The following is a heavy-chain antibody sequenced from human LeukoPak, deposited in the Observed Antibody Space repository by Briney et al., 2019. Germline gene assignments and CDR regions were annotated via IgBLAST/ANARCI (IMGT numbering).Heavy chain of an antibody. CDR3: ARNHYIMVRGVIHDYYYYYMDV. Sequence: GASVKVSCKASGYTFTGYYMHWVRQAPGQGLEWMGWINPNSGGTNYAQKFQGRVTMTRDTSISTAYMELSRLRSDDTAVYYCARNHYIMVRGVIHDYYYYYMDVWGKGTTVTVSS. CDR1: GYTFTGYY. D-gene: IGHD3-10*01. CDR2: INPNSGGT. J-gene: IGHJ6*03. V-gene: IGHV1-2*02.